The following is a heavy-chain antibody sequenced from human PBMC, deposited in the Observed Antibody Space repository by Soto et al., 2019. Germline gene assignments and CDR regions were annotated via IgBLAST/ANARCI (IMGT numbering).Heavy chain of an antibody. CDR1: GFTFSSYS. V-gene: IGHV3-21*01. CDR2: ISSSSSYI. D-gene: IGHD1-1*01. CDR3: ARDRTPGFDY. J-gene: IGHJ4*02. Sequence: GGSLRLSCAASGFTFSSYSMNWVRQAPGKGLEWVSSISSSSSYIYYADSVKGRFTISRDNAKNSLYLQMNSLRAQDTAVYYCARDRTPGFDYWGQGTLATVSS.